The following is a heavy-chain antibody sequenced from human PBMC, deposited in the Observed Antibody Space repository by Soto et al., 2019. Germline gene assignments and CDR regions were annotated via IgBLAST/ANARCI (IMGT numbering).Heavy chain of an antibody. CDR1: GPPFSIFS. CDR2: IGRVGTYI. CDR3: ERVTDGSGSYQVDL. D-gene: IGHD3-10*01. Sequence: VQLVESGGGVVKPGGSLRLSCGASGPPFSIFSLNWVRQAPGKGLEWVSSIGRVGTYIDYADSVRGRFTVSRDNAKNSVCRQMNVLTAKDSGIYYCERVTDGSGSYQVDLGGQGPWVTVSS. V-gene: IGHV3-21*02. J-gene: IGHJ4*02.